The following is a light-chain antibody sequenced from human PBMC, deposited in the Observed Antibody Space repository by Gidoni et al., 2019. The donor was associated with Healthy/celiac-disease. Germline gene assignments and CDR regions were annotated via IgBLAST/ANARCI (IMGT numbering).Light chain of an antibody. J-gene: IGKJ3*01. Sequence: DIQMTPSPSSLSASVGDRVTITCRASQGISNYLAWYQQKPGKVPKPLIYAASTLQSGVPSPFSGSGSGTDFTLTISSLQPEDVATYYCQKYNSAPPFTFXPXTKVDIK. CDR1: QGISNY. CDR3: QKYNSAPPFT. V-gene: IGKV1-27*01. CDR2: AAS.